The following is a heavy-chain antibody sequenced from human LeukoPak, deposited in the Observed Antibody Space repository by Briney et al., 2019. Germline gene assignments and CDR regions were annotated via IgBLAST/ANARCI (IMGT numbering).Heavy chain of an antibody. CDR2: ISWNGGST. D-gene: IGHD2/OR15-2a*01. J-gene: IGHJ1*01. CDR3: AKADGGEYAHFQH. Sequence: GGSLRLSCAASGFTFNDYTMHWVRQAPGKSLEWVSLISWNGGSTHYADSVKGRFTISRDNSKNSLFLQMHSLRTEDTALYYCAKADGGEYAHFQHWGQGTLVTVSS. CDR1: GFTFNDYT. V-gene: IGHV3-43*01.